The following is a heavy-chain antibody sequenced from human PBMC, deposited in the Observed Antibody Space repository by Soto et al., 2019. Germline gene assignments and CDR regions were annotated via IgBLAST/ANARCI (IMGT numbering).Heavy chain of an antibody. Sequence: QVQLVESGGGVVQPGRSLRLSCAASGFTFSSYAMHWVRQAPGKGLEWVAVISYDGSNKYYADSVKGRFTISRDNSKNTLDLQMNSLRAEDTAVYYCAREDGALPVGYYYGMDVWGQGTTVTVSS. CDR2: ISYDGSNK. V-gene: IGHV3-30-3*01. CDR3: AREDGALPVGYYYGMDV. D-gene: IGHD4-17*01. CDR1: GFTFSSYA. J-gene: IGHJ6*02.